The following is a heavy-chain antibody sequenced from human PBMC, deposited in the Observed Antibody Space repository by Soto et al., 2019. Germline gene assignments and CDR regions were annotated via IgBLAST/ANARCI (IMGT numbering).Heavy chain of an antibody. CDR3: ARVSGYYDILTGYYYDAFDI. D-gene: IGHD3-9*01. Sequence: NPSETLSLTCTVSDGSISSSSYYWGWIRQPPGKGLEWIGSIYYSGSTYYNPSLKSRVTISVDTSKNQFSLKLSSVTAADTAVYYCARVSGYYDILTGYYYDAFDIWGQGTMVTVSS. CDR1: DGSISSSSYY. CDR2: IYYSGST. J-gene: IGHJ3*02. V-gene: IGHV4-39*01.